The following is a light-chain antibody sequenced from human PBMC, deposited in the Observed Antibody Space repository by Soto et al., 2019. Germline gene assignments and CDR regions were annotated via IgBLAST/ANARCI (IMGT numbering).Light chain of an antibody. CDR2: DAS. V-gene: IGKV1-5*01. CDR1: QSISSW. CDR3: QQYNSFWT. Sequence: DIQMTQSPSTLSASVGDRVTITCRASQSISSWLAWYQQKPGKAPKLLIYDASSLESGVLSRFSGSGSGTGFTLTISSLQPDDFATYYCQQYNSFWTFGQGTKVEIK. J-gene: IGKJ1*01.